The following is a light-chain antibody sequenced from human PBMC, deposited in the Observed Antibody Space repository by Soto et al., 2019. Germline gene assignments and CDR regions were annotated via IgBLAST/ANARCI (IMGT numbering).Light chain of an antibody. Sequence: QSALTQPASVSGSPGQSITISCTGTNSDIGHYNYVSWYQQHPGKVPKLIISDVRNRPSGVSDRFSGSKSGNSASLTISGLQTEDEAHYYCSSYTTTSTQVFGSGTKLTVL. CDR1: NSDIGHYNY. J-gene: IGLJ1*01. V-gene: IGLV2-14*03. CDR2: DVR. CDR3: SSYTTTSTQV.